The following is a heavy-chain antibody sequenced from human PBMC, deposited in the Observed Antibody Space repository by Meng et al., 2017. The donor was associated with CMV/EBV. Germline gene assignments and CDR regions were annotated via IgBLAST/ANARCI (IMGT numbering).Heavy chain of an antibody. Sequence: QVPLVQLGDEVKSPGASVKVSCQTSGYRFSDHYMHWVRQAPGQGLEWMGWIYPNSGGTHYAQKFQDRVTMTRDTSISTVYMELSRLTSDDTAVHYCVRGHNWGPDYWGQGTLVTVSS. D-gene: IGHD1-1*01. J-gene: IGHJ4*02. CDR1: GYRFSDHY. V-gene: IGHV1-2*02. CDR3: VRGHNWGPDY. CDR2: IYPNSGGT.